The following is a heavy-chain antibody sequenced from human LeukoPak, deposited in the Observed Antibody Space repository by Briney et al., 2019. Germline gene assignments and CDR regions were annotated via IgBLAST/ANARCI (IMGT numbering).Heavy chain of an antibody. D-gene: IGHD7-27*01. J-gene: IGHJ4*02. CDR1: GYTFTSYY. V-gene: IGHV1-46*01. CDR2: LNPSVKST. CDR3: ATGAFDY. Sequence: ASVKISCKASGYTFTSYYIRCVRQAPGHGLEWVGILNPSVKSTAYAQMSQGSVTITLDTSTSVVYLELTSPTPADTAVYYCATGAFDYWGQGTRVTVSS.